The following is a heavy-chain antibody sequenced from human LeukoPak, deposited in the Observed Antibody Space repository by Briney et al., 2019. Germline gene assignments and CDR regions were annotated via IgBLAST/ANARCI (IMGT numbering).Heavy chain of an antibody. CDR3: ARRGYYYDSSEGYYYYYGMDV. D-gene: IGHD3-22*01. J-gene: IGHJ6*02. Sequence: ASVKVSCKASGYTFTSYYMHWVRQAPGQGLEWMGIINPSGGSTSYAQKFQGRVTMTRDTSTSTVYMELSSLRSEDTAVYYCARRGYYYDSSEGYYYYYGMDVWGQGTTVTVSS. CDR2: INPSGGST. V-gene: IGHV1-46*01. CDR1: GYTFTSYY.